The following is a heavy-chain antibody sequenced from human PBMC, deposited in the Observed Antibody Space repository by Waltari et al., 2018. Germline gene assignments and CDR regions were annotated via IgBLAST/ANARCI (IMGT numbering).Heavy chain of an antibody. CDR2: IIPIFVTP. Sequence: QVHLVQSGAEVKKPGSSVKVSCKTSGGTFNRDSINWVRQAPGQGPEWMGGIIPIFVTPNYAQKFQGRLKLTADESTNTAYMELNSLTSEDTAVYFCARGRGYSGYDSRFDYWGQGTSVSVSS. CDR1: GGTFNRDS. V-gene: IGHV1-69*01. D-gene: IGHD5-12*01. J-gene: IGHJ4*02. CDR3: ARGRGYSGYDSRFDY.